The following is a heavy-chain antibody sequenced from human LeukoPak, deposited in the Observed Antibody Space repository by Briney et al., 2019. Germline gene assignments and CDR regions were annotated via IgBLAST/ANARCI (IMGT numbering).Heavy chain of an antibody. CDR2: ITTSGSTSTI. CDR3: ARGSGMDV. J-gene: IGHJ6*04. CDR1: GFTFSSYE. Sequence: GGSLRLSCAASGFTFSSYEMIWVRQAPGKGLEWVSYITTSGSTSTIYYADSVGGRFTISRDNAKNSLYLQMNSLRAEDTAVYYCARGSGMDVWGKGTTVTVSS. V-gene: IGHV3-48*03.